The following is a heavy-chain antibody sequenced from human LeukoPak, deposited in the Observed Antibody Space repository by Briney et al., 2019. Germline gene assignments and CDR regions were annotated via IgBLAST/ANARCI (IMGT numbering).Heavy chain of an antibody. J-gene: IGHJ4*02. Sequence: GGSLRLSCAASGFTFSSYAMSWVRQAPGKGLEWVSVISGSGGSTYYADSVKGRFTISRDNSKNTLYLQMNSLRAEDTAVYYCAKDYYDILTGYTNDYWGQGTLVTVSS. V-gene: IGHV3-23*01. CDR1: GFTFSSYA. CDR2: ISGSGGST. CDR3: AKDYYDILTGYTNDY. D-gene: IGHD3-9*01.